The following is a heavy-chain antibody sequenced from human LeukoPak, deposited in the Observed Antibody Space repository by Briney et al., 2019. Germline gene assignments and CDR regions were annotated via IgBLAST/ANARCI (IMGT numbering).Heavy chain of an antibody. Sequence: SETLSLTCTVSGGSISSYYWSWIRQPPGKGLEWIGYIYYSGSTNYNPSLKSRVTISVDTSKNQFSLKLSSVTAADTAVYYCARDFNVAGTYYFDYWGQGTLVTVSS. CDR1: GGSISSYY. CDR2: IYYSGST. CDR3: ARDFNVAGTYYFDY. J-gene: IGHJ4*02. V-gene: IGHV4-59*01. D-gene: IGHD6-19*01.